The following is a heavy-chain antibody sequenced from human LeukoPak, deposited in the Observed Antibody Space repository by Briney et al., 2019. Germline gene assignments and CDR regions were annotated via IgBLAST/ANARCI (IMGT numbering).Heavy chain of an antibody. V-gene: IGHV1-18*01. J-gene: IGHJ3*02. Sequence: ASVKVSCKASGYTFTNYGITWVRQAPGQGLEWMGWISAYNGNTNYAQKLQGRVTMTTDTSTSTAYMELSSLRSDDTAVYYCARGINWNYAFDIWGQGTMVTVSS. CDR2: ISAYNGNT. CDR1: GYTFTNYG. D-gene: IGHD1-7*01. CDR3: ARGINWNYAFDI.